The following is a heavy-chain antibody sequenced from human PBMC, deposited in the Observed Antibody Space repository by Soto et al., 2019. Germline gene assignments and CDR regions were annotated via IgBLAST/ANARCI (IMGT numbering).Heavy chain of an antibody. CDR3: ARDLEGGDYAHWFDP. Sequence: EVQLVESGGGLVQPGGSLRLSCAASGFTFSSYSMNWVRQAPGKGLEWVSYISSSSSTIYYADSVKGRFTISRDNAKNSLYLQMNSLRAEDTAVYYFARDLEGGDYAHWFDPWGQGTLVTVSS. V-gene: IGHV3-48*01. CDR2: ISSSSSTI. D-gene: IGHD4-17*01. J-gene: IGHJ5*02. CDR1: GFTFSSYS.